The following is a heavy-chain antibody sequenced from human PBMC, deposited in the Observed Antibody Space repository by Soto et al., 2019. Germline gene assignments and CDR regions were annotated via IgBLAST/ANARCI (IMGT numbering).Heavy chain of an antibody. V-gene: IGHV3-30*18. CDR1: GFTFSSYG. CDR3: TKGVVVITSYFQH. D-gene: IGHD3-22*01. J-gene: IGHJ1*01. CDR2: ISYDESNK. Sequence: QVQLVESGGGVVQPGRSLRLSCAASGFTFSSYGMHWVRQAPGKGLEWVAVISYDESNKYYADSGKGRFTISRDNSKNTRHLQMNSLRAEDTAVYYCTKGVVVITSYFQHWGQGTLVTVSS.